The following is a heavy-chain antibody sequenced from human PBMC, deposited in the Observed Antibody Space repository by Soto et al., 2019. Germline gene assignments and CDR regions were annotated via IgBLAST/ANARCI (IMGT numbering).Heavy chain of an antibody. CDR3: ARAAGEQLVPAYYCYGMDV. D-gene: IGHD6-6*01. CDR2: ISYDGSNK. J-gene: IGHJ6*02. CDR1: GFTFSSYA. Sequence: LRLSCAASGFTFSSYAMHWVHQAPGKGLEWVAVISYDGSNKYYADSVKGRFTISRDNSKNTLYLQMNSLRAEDTAVYYCARAAGEQLVPAYYCYGMDVWGQGTTVTVSS. V-gene: IGHV3-30-3*01.